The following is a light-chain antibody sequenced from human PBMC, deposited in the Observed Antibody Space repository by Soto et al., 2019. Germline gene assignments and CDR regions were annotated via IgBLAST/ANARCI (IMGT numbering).Light chain of an antibody. CDR1: QSLSSS. V-gene: IGKV3-15*01. CDR3: LQYFRWRT. Sequence: EIVMTQSPATLSVSPGERATLSCRASQSLSSSLAWYQQKPGQAPRLLIYDASTRATDIPARFSGSGSGTEFTLTISRLQSEDSAVYYCLQYFRWRTFGQGTKVEI. J-gene: IGKJ1*01. CDR2: DAS.